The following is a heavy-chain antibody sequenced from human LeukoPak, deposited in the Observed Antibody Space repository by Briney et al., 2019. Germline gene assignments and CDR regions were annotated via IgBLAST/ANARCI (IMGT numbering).Heavy chain of an antibody. V-gene: IGHV4-39*07. CDR1: GGSISSSGYY. CDR2: MYYSGSI. J-gene: IGHJ4*02. Sequence: SETLSLTCTVSGGSISSSGYYWGWIRQPPSKGLEWIGSMYYSGSIFYNPSLKSRVTISINTSKNQFSLKVSSVTAADTAVYYCARGLEGSTPINCGGDCSPFDFWGQGTLVTVSS. CDR3: ARGLEGSTPINCGGDCSPFDF. D-gene: IGHD2-21*02.